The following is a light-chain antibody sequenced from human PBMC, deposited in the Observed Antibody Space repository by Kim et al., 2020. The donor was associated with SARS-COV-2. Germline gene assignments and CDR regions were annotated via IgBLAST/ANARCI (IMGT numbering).Light chain of an antibody. Sequence: LSPGERPTLSCRASQSVSSYLAWYQQKPGQAPRLLIYDASNRATGIPARFSGSGSGTDFTLTISSLEPEDFAVYYCQQRSNWPSTFGQGTKVDIK. CDR3: QQRSNWPST. V-gene: IGKV3-11*01. CDR2: DAS. CDR1: QSVSSY. J-gene: IGKJ1*01.